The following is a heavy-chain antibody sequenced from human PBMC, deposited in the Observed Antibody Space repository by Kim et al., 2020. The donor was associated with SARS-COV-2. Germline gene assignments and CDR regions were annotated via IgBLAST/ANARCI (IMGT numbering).Heavy chain of an antibody. J-gene: IGHJ4*02. CDR1: GGSISSGSYY. Sequence: SETLSLTCTVSGGSISSGSYYWSWIRQPAGKGREWIGRIYTSGSTNYNPSLKSRVTISVDTSKNQFSLKLSSVTAADTAVYYCAREPDYDSSGYYLVIWGQGTLVTVSS. CDR3: AREPDYDSSGYYLVI. D-gene: IGHD3-22*01. V-gene: IGHV4-61*02. CDR2: IYTSGST.